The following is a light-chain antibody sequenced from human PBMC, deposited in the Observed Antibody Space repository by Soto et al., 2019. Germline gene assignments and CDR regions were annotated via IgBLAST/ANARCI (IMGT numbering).Light chain of an antibody. J-gene: IGLJ3*02. V-gene: IGLV1-36*01. Sequence: QSVLTQTPSVSAAPRQRVTISCSGSSSNIGNNGVSWYQQLPGKAPKLLIYYDDLLPSGVSDRFSGSKSGTSASLANGGLQSEDEADYYVAAWDDSLNGLGFGGGTTLTVL. CDR2: YDD. CDR1: SSNIGNNG. CDR3: AAWDDSLNGLG.